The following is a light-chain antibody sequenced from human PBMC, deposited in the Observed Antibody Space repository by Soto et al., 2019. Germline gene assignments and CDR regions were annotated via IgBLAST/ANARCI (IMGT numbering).Light chain of an antibody. Sequence: QSALTPPPSASGSPGQSVTISCTETSSDVGGYNYVSWYQQHPGKAPKLMISEVSKRPSGVPDRFSGSKSGNTASLTVSGLQAEDEADYYCSSFDGNSNLVFGGGTQLTV. J-gene: IGLJ2*01. CDR3: SSFDGNSNLV. CDR1: SSDVGGYNY. V-gene: IGLV2-8*01. CDR2: EVS.